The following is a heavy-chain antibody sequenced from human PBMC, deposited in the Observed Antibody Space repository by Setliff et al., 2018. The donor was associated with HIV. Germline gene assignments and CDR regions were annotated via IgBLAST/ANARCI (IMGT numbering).Heavy chain of an antibody. J-gene: IGHJ3*02. Sequence: SETLSLTCTVSGASINSHYWNWVRQSPAKGLEWIGYYYNGGTSYTPSLQSRVTISVDTPKNQFSLHLSSVTAADTAVYYCARKEKGGAFDIWGLGTLVTVSS. V-gene: IGHV4-59*11. CDR2: YYNGGT. CDR1: GASINSHY. CDR3: ARKEKGGAFDI.